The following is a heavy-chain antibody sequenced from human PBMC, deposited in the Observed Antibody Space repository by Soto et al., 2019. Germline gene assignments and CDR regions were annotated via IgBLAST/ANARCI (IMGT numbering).Heavy chain of an antibody. J-gene: IGHJ3*01. CDR3: AKGRIAVAAGAFDS. Sequence: GGSLRLSCAASGFPFDRYAIHWVRQAPGKGLEWVAAIWYDGSYTYYGESVKGRFLISRDNSKNTVFLEMNSLRAEEAAVYFCAKGRIAVAAGAFDSWGPGTRVTVSS. V-gene: IGHV3-33*03. CDR2: IWYDGSYT. CDR1: GFPFDRYA. D-gene: IGHD6-19*01.